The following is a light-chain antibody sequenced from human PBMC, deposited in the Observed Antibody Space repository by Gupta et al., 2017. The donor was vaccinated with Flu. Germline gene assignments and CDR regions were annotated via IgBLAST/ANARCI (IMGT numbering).Light chain of an antibody. CDR1: TSNLGGHY. V-gene: IGLV1-47*01. Sequence: QSGLIQPPPVSGTPGQRVTISCSGNTSNLGGHYAYWYQQFPSAAPKLLIYRNDRRPSGVPDRFSGSKSGTSASLSISGLRSEDEARYFCATWGDTVRVFGGGTKLTVL. J-gene: IGLJ3*02. CDR2: RND. CDR3: ATWGDTVRV.